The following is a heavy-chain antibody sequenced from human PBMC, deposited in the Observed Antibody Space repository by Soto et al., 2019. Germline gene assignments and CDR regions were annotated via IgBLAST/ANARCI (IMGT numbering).Heavy chain of an antibody. J-gene: IGHJ4*02. CDR2: IYYSGST. D-gene: IGHD1-20*01. Sequence: SETLSLTCTVSGGSISSGGYYWSWIRQHPGKGLEWIGYIYYSGSTYYNPSLKSRVTISVDTSKNQFSLKLSSVTAADTAAYYCARVDITGMESDYWGQGTLVTVSS. CDR3: ARVDITGMESDY. V-gene: IGHV4-31*03. CDR1: GGSISSGGYY.